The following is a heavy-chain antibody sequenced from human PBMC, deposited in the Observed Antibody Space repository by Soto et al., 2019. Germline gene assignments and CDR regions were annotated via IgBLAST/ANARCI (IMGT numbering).Heavy chain of an antibody. CDR3: ASGRGYDILPGYYPYIDS. CDR2: INSDGSST. V-gene: IGHV3-74*01. D-gene: IGHD3-9*01. CDR1: GFTLSSYW. J-gene: IGHJ4*02. Sequence: PGGSLRLSCAASGFTLSSYWMHWVRQAPGKGLVWVSRINSDGSSTSYADSVKGRFTISRDNAKKSLYLQMNSLRAEDTALYYCASGRGYDILPGYYPYIDSWGQGALVTVSS.